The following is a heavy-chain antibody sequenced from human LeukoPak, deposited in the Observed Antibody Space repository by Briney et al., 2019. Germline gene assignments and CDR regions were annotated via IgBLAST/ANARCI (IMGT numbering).Heavy chain of an antibody. J-gene: IGHJ5*02. Sequence: GESLKISCKGSGYSFTSYWIGWVRHMTGKGLEWMGIIYPGDFDTRYSPSFQGQVTISADKSISTAYLKWSSLKASDTAMYYCARHLVGATKDNWFDPWGQGTLVTVSS. D-gene: IGHD1-26*01. V-gene: IGHV5-51*01. CDR3: ARHLVGATKDNWFDP. CDR2: IYPGDFDT. CDR1: GYSFTSYW.